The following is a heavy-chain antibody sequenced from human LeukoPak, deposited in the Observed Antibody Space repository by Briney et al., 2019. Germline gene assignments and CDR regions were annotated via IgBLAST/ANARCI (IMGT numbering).Heavy chain of an antibody. CDR3: ARVACGSTSCYNPFDY. Sequence: SETLSLTCTVSGYSISSGYYWGWIRQPPGKGLEWIGSIYHSGSTYYNPSLKSRVTISVDTSKNQFSLKLSSVTAADTAVYYCARVACGSTSCYNPFDYWGQGTLVTVSS. V-gene: IGHV4-38-2*02. CDR2: IYHSGST. D-gene: IGHD2-2*02. CDR1: GYSISSGYY. J-gene: IGHJ4*02.